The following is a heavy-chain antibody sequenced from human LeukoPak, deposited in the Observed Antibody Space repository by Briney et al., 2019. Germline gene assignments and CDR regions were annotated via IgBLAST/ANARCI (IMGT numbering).Heavy chain of an antibody. CDR3: ARDSYRGSYSFDY. D-gene: IGHD1-26*01. CDR1: GGSISSYY. Sequence: PSETLSLTCTVSGGSISSYYWSWIRQPPGKGLEWIRYIYYSGSTNYNPSLKSRVTISVDTSKNQFSLKLSSVTAADTAVYYCARDSYRGSYSFDYWGQGTLVTVSS. J-gene: IGHJ4*02. CDR2: IYYSGST. V-gene: IGHV4-59*01.